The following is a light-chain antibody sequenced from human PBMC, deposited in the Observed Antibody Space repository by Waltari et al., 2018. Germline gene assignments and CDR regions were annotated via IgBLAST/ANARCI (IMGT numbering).Light chain of an antibody. CDR2: WVS. CDR3: QQYYGVPLT. CDR1: QSVLSSSDNKNY. V-gene: IGKV4-1*01. Sequence: DIVMTQSTDSLTVSLGERATINCKSSQSVLSSSDNKNYLGLYQQKPGQPPKLLISWVSTRESGVPDRFSGSGSGTDFTLTISSLQAEDVAVYYCQQYYGVPLTFGGGTKVEIK. J-gene: IGKJ4*01.